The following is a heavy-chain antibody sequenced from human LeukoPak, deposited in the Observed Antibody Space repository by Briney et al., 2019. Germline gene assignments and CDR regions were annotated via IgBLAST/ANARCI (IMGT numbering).Heavy chain of an antibody. CDR3: ARELYSGTYNY. CDR2: ISSSGSNI. CDR1: GFTFSSYE. D-gene: IGHD1-26*01. J-gene: IGHJ4*02. V-gene: IGHV3-48*03. Sequence: GGSLRLSCAASGFTFSSYEMNWVRQAPGNGLEWVSYISSSGSNIYYADSVKGRFTISRDNAKNSLYLQMNSLRAEDTAVYYCARELYSGTYNYWGQGTLVTVSS.